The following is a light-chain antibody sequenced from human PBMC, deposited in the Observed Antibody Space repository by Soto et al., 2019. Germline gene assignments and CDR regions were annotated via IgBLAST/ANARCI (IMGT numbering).Light chain of an antibody. CDR1: SSDVGGYNY. V-gene: IGLV2-14*01. Sequence: QSVLTQAASVSGSPGQSITISCTGTSSDVGGYNYVSWYQQHPGRAPKLMIYEVRNRPSGVSHRFSGYKSGNTASLTISGLQAEHEADYFCSSYTTNNTPYVFGTGTKLPVL. J-gene: IGLJ1*01. CDR3: SSYTTNNTPYV. CDR2: EVR.